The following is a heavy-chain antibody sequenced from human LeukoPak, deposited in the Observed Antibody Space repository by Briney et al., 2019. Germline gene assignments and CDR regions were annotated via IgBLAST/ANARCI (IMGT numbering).Heavy chain of an antibody. D-gene: IGHD5-18*01. J-gene: IGHJ6*02. CDR2: IRSKTYGGTT. CDR3: TRGPIQLWLYHGMDI. Sequence: GGSLRLSCTVSGFTFGDHAMSWVRQAPGKGLEWVGFIRSKTYGGTTEYAASVKGRFIISRDDSTSIAYLQMNSLKTEDTAVYYCTRGPIQLWLYHGMDIWGQGTTVTVSS. V-gene: IGHV3-49*04. CDR1: GFTFGDHA.